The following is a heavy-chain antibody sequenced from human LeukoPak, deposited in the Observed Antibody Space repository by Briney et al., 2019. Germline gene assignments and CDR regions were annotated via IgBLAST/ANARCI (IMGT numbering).Heavy chain of an antibody. CDR3: ARAGEHDYGDLSFDY. CDR1: GGTFSSYA. D-gene: IGHD4-17*01. CDR2: IIPILGIA. J-gene: IGHJ4*02. V-gene: IGHV1-69*04. Sequence: GASVKVSCKASGGTFSSYAISWVRQAPGQGLEWMGRIIPILGIANYAQKFQGRVTITADKSTSTAYMGLSSLRSEDTAVYYCARAGEHDYGDLSFDYWGQGTLVTVSS.